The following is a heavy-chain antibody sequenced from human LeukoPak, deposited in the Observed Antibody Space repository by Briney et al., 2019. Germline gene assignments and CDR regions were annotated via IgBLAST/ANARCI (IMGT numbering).Heavy chain of an antibody. CDR2: INPNSGGT. D-gene: IGHD2-21*02. V-gene: IGHV1-2*02. Sequence: GASVKVSCKASGYSFSGYYIHWVRQAPGQGLEWMGWINPNSGGTNYAQKCQGRVTVTRDTSITTAYMELSRLTSDDTAVYYCARGVCGGDCYSGRPQNWFDPWGQGTLVTVSS. J-gene: IGHJ5*02. CDR3: ARGVCGGDCYSGRPQNWFDP. CDR1: GYSFSGYY.